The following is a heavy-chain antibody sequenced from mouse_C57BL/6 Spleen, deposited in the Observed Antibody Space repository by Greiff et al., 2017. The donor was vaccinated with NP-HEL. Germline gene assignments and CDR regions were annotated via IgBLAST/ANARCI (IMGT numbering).Heavy chain of an antibody. CDR2: IDPETGGT. V-gene: IGHV1-15*01. Sequence: VQLQQSGAELVRPGASVTLSCKASGYTFTDYEMHWVKQTPVHGLEWIGAIDPETGGTAYNQKFKGKAILTADKSSSTAYMELRSLTSEDSAVYYCTRQGSSYGGFDYWGQGTTLTVSS. CDR1: GYTFTDYE. D-gene: IGHD1-1*01. CDR3: TRQGSSYGGFDY. J-gene: IGHJ2*01.